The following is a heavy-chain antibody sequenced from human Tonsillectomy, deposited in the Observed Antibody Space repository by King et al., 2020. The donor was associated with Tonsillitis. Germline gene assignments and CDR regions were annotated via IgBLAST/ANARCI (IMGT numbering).Heavy chain of an antibody. V-gene: IGHV1-69*01. CDR2: IIPMPGTS. J-gene: IGHJ4*02. CDR3: ARGGYYDASGLRLDY. CDR1: GGSFSSHA. Sequence: VQLVESGAEVKKPGSSVKVSCKASGGSFSSHAISWVRQAPGQGLEWMGGIIPMPGTSNYAQNFQGRVTITAAESTTTAYMELSSLRSEDTAVYYCARGGYYDASGLRLDYWGQGTPVTVSS. D-gene: IGHD3-22*01.